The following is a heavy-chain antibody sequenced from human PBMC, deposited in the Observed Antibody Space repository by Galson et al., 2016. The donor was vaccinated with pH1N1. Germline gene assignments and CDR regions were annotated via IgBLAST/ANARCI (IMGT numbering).Heavy chain of an antibody. CDR3: ARDALRGALDI. Sequence: SLRLSCAGSGFTFSRSWMSWVRQSPGQGLQWVANINDDGSERYYVDSVVKGRCTISRDTARYSLYLQMNSLGDEDTAVFYCARDALRGALDIWGQGTKLTVSS. D-gene: IGHD1-26*01. CDR2: INDDGSER. J-gene: IGHJ3*02. V-gene: IGHV3-7*01. CDR1: GFTFSRSW.